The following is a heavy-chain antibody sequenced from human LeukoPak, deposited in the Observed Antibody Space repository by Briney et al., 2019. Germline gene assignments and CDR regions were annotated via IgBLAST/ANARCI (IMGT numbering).Heavy chain of an antibody. Sequence: GASVKVSCKVSGYTRTELSMHWVRQAPGKGLEWMGGFDPEDGETIYAQKFQGRVTMTEDTSTDTAYMELSSLRSEDTAVYYCATMVPVDTAMVTLPFDYWGQGTLVTVSS. D-gene: IGHD5-18*01. CDR1: GYTRTELS. J-gene: IGHJ4*02. CDR3: ATMVPVDTAMVTLPFDY. V-gene: IGHV1-24*01. CDR2: FDPEDGET.